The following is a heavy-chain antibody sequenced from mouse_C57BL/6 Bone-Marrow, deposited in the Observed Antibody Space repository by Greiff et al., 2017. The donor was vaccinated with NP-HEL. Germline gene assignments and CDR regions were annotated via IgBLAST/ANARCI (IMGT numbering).Heavy chain of an antibody. Sequence: EVKLVESGGDLVKPGGSLKLSCAASGFTFSSYGMSWVRQTPDQRLEWVATISSGGSYTYYPDSVKGRFTISRDNAKNTLYLQMSSLKSEDTAMYYCARQKRLAYWGQGTLVTVSA. V-gene: IGHV5-6*01. CDR2: ISSGGSYT. CDR1: GFTFSSYG. J-gene: IGHJ3*01. CDR3: ARQKRLAY.